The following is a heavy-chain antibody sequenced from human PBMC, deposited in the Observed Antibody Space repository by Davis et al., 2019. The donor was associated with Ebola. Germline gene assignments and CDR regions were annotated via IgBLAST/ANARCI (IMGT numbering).Heavy chain of an antibody. V-gene: IGHV1-2*04. CDR3: ASSGLRDAFDI. CDR1: GYTFTGYY. Sequence: AASVKVSCKASGYTFTGYYMHWVRQAPEQGLEWMGWINPNSGGTNYAQKFQGWVTMTRDTSISTAYMELQRLRSEDTAVYYCASSGLRDAFDIWGQGTMVTVSS. J-gene: IGHJ3*02. D-gene: IGHD5-12*01. CDR2: INPNSGGT.